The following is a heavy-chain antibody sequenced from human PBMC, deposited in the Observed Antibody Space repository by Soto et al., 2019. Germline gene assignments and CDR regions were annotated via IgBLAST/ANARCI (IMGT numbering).Heavy chain of an antibody. CDR1: GGTFSKDA. CDR2: LTPVFGSP. D-gene: IGHD3-9*01. V-gene: IGHV1-69*01. Sequence: QVQLVQSGAEVKKPGSSVTVSCKTSGGTFSKDAINWVRQAPGQGLAWMGLLTPVFGSPIYAQKFQGRIRITAAESTSTAFMDLSSLRSEDTAVYDCTRVLEYTFERGKTRYYAMDVWGQGTTVSVSS. J-gene: IGHJ6*02. CDR3: TRVLEYTFERGKTRYYAMDV.